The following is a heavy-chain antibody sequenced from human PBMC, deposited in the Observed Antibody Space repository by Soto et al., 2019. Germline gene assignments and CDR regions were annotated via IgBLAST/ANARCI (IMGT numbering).Heavy chain of an antibody. CDR1: GGSISSGDYY. D-gene: IGHD3-9*01. J-gene: IGHJ4*02. Sequence: QVQLQESGPGLVKPSQTLSLTCTVSGGSISSGDYYWSWIRQPPGKGLEWIGYIYYSGSTYYTPSLKSRVTISVDTSKNQFSLKLSSVTAADTAVYYCASTILRYFDWLLFDYWGQGTLVTVSS. CDR2: IYYSGST. CDR3: ASTILRYFDWLLFDY. V-gene: IGHV4-30-4*01.